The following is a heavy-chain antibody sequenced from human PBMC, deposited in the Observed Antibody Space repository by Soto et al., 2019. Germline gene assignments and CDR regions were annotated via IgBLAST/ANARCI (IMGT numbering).Heavy chain of an antibody. V-gene: IGHV3-30*18. D-gene: IGHD2-21*01. Sequence: PGGSLRLSCAASGFTFSSYGMHWVRQAPGKGLEWVAVISYDGSNKYYADSVKGRFTISRDNSKNTLYLQMNSLRAEDTAVYYCAKITTYGPRLLYYFDYWGQGTLVTAPQ. CDR2: ISYDGSNK. CDR3: AKITTYGPRLLYYFDY. J-gene: IGHJ4*02. CDR1: GFTFSSYG.